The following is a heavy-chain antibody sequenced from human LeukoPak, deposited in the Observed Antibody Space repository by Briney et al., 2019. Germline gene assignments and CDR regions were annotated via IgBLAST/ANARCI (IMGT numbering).Heavy chain of an antibody. V-gene: IGHV3-7*03. Sequence: GGSLRLSCAASGFTFSSYAMSWVRQAPGKGLEWVANIREDGSEKYYGDSVKGRFTISRDNAKNSLYLQMNSLRAEDTAVYYCARDSSGYQWGQGTLVTVSS. J-gene: IGHJ4*02. CDR3: ARDSSGYQ. CDR1: GFTFSSYA. D-gene: IGHD3-22*01. CDR2: IREDGSEK.